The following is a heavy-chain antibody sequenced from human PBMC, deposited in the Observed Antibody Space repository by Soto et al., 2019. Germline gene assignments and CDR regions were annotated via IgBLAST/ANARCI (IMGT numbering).Heavy chain of an antibody. J-gene: IGHJ3*02. CDR3: ARGKGGEGAFDI. D-gene: IGHD3-16*01. Sequence: QVQLQQWGAGPLKPSETLSLTCAVYGGSFSGYYWSWIRQPPGKGLEWIGEINHSGSTNYNPSLKSRVTISVDTSKNQFSLKLSSVTAADTAVYYCARGKGGEGAFDIWGQGTMVTVSS. V-gene: IGHV4-34*01. CDR2: INHSGST. CDR1: GGSFSGYY.